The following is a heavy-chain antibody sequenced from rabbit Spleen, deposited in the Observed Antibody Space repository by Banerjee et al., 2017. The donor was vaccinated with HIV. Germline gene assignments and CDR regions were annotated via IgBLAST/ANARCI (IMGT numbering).Heavy chain of an antibody. CDR1: GFDFSSNA. J-gene: IGHJ4*01. CDR3: ARDGAGGSYFAL. Sequence: QEQLVESGGGLVQAEGSLTLTCKASGFDFSSNAMCWVRQAPGKGPEWIACIDNGDGSTYYASWVNGRFTISRSTSLNTVTLQMTSLTAADTATYFCARDGAGGSYFALWGPGTLVTVS. D-gene: IGHD8-1*01. CDR2: IDNGDGST. V-gene: IGHV1S47*01.